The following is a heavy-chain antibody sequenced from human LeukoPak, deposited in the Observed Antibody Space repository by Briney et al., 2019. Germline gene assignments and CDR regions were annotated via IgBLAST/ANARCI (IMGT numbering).Heavy chain of an antibody. CDR1: GFSFNDAW. CDR2: IKRKTDGGTT. D-gene: IGHD2-15*01. V-gene: IGHV3-15*01. CDR3: TTDTRRVVVPK. J-gene: IGHJ4*02. Sequence: GGSLRLSCAASGFSFNDAWMSWVRQAPGRGLEWVGRIKRKTDGGTTDYAAPVKGRFTISRDDSKTSLYLQMNNLKTEDTAVYYCTTDTRRVVVPKWGQGTLVTVSS.